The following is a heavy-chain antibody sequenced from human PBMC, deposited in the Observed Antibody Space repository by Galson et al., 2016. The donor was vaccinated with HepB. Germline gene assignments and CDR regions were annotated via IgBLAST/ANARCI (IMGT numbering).Heavy chain of an antibody. Sequence: SLRLSCAASGLTFSRYSVHWVRQAPGKGLEWLSATSYDGNTRHYAASVKGRFTISRENADNSLYLQMNSLRPGDTAVYYCARGKSLWTTPWNYGLDVWGKGTTVTVSS. CDR3: ARGKSLWTTPWNYGLDV. J-gene: IGHJ6*04. V-gene: IGHV3-30*14. D-gene: IGHD4-17*01. CDR2: TSYDGNTR. CDR1: GLTFSRYS.